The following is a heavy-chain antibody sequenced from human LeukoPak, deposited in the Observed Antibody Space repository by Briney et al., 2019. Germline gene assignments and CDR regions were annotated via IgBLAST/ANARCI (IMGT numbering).Heavy chain of an antibody. J-gene: IGHJ6*03. Sequence: GSLRLSCAASGLTVSSNYMNWVRQPPGKGLEWIGEINHSGSTNYNPSLKSRVTISVDTSKNQFSLKLSSVTAADTAVYYCARERGGYYGSGSWYMDVWGKGTTVTISS. CDR1: GLTVSSNY. V-gene: IGHV4-34*01. CDR2: INHSGST. D-gene: IGHD3-10*01. CDR3: ARERGGYYGSGSWYMDV.